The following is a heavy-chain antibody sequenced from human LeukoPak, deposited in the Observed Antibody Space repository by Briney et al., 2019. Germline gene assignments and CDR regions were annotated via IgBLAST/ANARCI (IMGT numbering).Heavy chain of an antibody. J-gene: IGHJ4*02. D-gene: IGHD6-19*01. CDR2: FDPEDGET. V-gene: IGHV1-24*01. CDR1: GYTLTELS. CDR3: ATEGAVAGNLVFIY. Sequence: ASVKVSCKVSGYTLTELSMHWVRQAPGKGPEWMGGFDPEDGETIYAQKFQGRVTMTEDTSTDTAYMELSSLRSEDTAVYYCATEGAVAGNLVFIYWGQGTLVTVSS.